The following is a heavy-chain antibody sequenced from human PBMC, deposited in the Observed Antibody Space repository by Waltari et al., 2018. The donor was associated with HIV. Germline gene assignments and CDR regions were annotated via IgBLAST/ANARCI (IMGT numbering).Heavy chain of an antibody. CDR3: ARSFSGYSNYFDP. CDR2: LSYSGST. Sequence: QLQLQESGPGLVKSPETLSLTCTVSGGSMTSSSYYWGWIRQPPGKGLDWIGSLSYSGSTSHNPSLRSRLTRSVDTSKNQFSLKLTSVTAADTAVYYCARSFSGYSNYFDPWGQGTLVTVSS. D-gene: IGHD4-4*01. J-gene: IGHJ5*02. V-gene: IGHV4-39*01. CDR1: GGSMTSSSYY.